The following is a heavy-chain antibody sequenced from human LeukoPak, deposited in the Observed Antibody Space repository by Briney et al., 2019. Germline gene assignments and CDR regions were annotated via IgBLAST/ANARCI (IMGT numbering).Heavy chain of an antibody. D-gene: IGHD6-19*01. Sequence: SVKVSCKASGFTFTSSTMQWVRQARGQRLEWIGWIVVGSGNTNYAEMFQERVTITRDMSTSTAYMELCSLRSADTAVHYCSEVPDSGGWYGGGDYWGQGTLVTVSS. V-gene: IGHV1-58*02. CDR2: IVVGSGNT. CDR1: GFTFTSST. J-gene: IGHJ4*02. CDR3: SEVPDSGGWYGGGDY.